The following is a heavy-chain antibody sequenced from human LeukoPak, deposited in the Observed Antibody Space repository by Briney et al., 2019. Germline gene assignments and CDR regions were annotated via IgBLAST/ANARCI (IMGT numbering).Heavy chain of an antibody. V-gene: IGHV3-30*03. CDR3: ARDISVSHIVVVTARAPGY. CDR1: GFTFSSYG. J-gene: IGHJ4*02. Sequence: GGSLRLSCAASGFTFSSYGMHWVRQAPGKGLEWVAVISYDGSNKYYADSVKGRFTISRDNSKNTLYLQMNSLRAEDTAVYYCARDISVSHIVVVTARAPGYWGQGTLVTVSS. D-gene: IGHD2-21*02. CDR2: ISYDGSNK.